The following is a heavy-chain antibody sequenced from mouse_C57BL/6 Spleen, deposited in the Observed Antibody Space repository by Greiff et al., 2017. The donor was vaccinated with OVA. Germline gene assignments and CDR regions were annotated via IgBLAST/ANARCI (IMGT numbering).Heavy chain of an antibody. CDR2: IDPSDSYT. CDR3: ASLSDSLFAY. Sequence: QVQLQQPGAELVMPGASVKLSCKASGYTFTSYWMHWVKQRPGQGLEWIGEIDPSDSYTNYNQKFKGKSTLTVDKSSSTAYMQLSSLTSEDSAVYYCASLSDSLFAYWGQGTLVTVSA. V-gene: IGHV1-69*01. D-gene: IGHD3-2*01. CDR1: GYTFTSYW. J-gene: IGHJ3*01.